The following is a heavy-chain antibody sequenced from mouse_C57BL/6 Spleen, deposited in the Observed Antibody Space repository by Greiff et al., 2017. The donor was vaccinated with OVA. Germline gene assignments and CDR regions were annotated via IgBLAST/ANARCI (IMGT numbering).Heavy chain of an antibody. CDR1: GFNIKDDY. Sequence: EVQGVESGAELVRPGASVKLSCTASGFNIKDDYMHWVKQRPEQGLEWIGWIDPENGDTEYASKFQGKATITADTSSNTAYLQLSSLTSEDTAVYYCTTWNYDYDGDYYAMDYWGQGTSVTVSS. V-gene: IGHV14-4*01. J-gene: IGHJ4*01. D-gene: IGHD2-4*01. CDR2: IDPENGDT. CDR3: TTWNYDYDGDYYAMDY.